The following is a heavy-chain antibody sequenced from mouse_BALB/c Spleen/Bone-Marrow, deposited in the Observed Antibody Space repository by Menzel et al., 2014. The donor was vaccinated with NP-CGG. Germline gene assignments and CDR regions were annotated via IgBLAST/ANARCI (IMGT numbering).Heavy chain of an antibody. D-gene: IGHD2-4*01. CDR3: TRSTMITYFGY. Sequence: VQLQQSGAELVKPGASVKLSCKASGYTFTSYYMYWVKQRPGQGLEWIGEINPSNGGTNFNEKFKGKATLTVDKSSSTAYMQLSSLTSEDSTVYYCTRSTMITYFGYWGQGTTLTVSS. CDR2: INPSNGGT. V-gene: IGHV1S81*02. CDR1: GYTFTSYY. J-gene: IGHJ2*01.